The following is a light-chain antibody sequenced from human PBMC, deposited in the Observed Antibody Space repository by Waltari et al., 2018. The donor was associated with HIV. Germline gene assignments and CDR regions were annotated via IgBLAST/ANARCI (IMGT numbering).Light chain of an antibody. CDR1: SSAVGASNY. CDR2: EVF. CDR3: SSYTSRNTVV. V-gene: IGLV2-14*01. J-gene: IGLJ2*01. Sequence: QSALTQPASVSGSPGQSITIPCSGTSSAVGASNYVSWYRHHPGKAPELMIYEVFNRPSGVSNRFSGSKSDNTASLTISGLQADDEADYYCSSYTSRNTVVFGGGTKVTVL.